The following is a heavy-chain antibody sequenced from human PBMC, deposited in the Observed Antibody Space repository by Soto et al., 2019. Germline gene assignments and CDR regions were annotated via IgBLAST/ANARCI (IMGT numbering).Heavy chain of an antibody. CDR3: ARETDGYNQDY. D-gene: IGHD5-12*01. CDR1: GFTFSSYW. CDR2: IKQNGSEK. Sequence: PGGSLRLSCAASGFTFSSYWMSWVRQAPGKGLEWVANIKQNGSEKYYVGSVKGRFTISRDNAKNSLSLQMNSLRDEDTAVYYCARETDGYNQDYWGQGTLVTVSS. V-gene: IGHV3-7*01. J-gene: IGHJ4*02.